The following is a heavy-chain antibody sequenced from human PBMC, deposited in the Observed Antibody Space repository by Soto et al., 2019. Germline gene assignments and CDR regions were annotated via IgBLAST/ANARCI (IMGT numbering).Heavy chain of an antibody. J-gene: IGHJ4*02. CDR3: ARGWYNSGWYYNY. CDR1: GESFRRYF. Sequence: LETLSLTCAVYGESFRRYFWSWIRQPPGKGLEWIGEINHSGNTNYNPSLKSRVTISVDTSKNQFSLKLSSVTAADTAVYYCARGWYNSGWYYNYWGQGTLVTVSS. V-gene: IGHV4-34*01. D-gene: IGHD6-19*01. CDR2: INHSGNT.